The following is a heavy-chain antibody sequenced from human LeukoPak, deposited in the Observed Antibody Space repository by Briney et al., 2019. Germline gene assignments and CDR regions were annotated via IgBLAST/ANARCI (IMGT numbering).Heavy chain of an antibody. J-gene: IGHJ4*02. CDR1: GGSISTYY. CDR3: AGHSGSYYDFDY. CDR2: IYYSGST. D-gene: IGHD1-26*01. V-gene: IGHV4-59*08. Sequence: SETLSLTCTVSGGSISTYYWSWIRQPPGKGLEWIGYIYYSGSTNYNPSLKSRVTISVDTSKNQFSLKLSSVTAADTAVYYCAGHSGSYYDFDYWGQGTLVTVSS.